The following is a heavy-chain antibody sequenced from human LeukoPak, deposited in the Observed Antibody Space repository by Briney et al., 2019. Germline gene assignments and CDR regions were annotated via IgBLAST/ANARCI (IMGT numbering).Heavy chain of an antibody. V-gene: IGHV3-23*01. Sequence: GGSLRLSCAASGFTFSSYAMSWVRQAPGKGLEWASAISGSGGSTYYADSVKGRFTISRDNSKNTLYLQMNSLRAEDTAVYYCAKRPIAVAGPGNFDYWGQGTLVTVSS. D-gene: IGHD6-19*01. CDR3: AKRPIAVAGPGNFDY. CDR2: ISGSGGST. CDR1: GFTFSSYA. J-gene: IGHJ4*02.